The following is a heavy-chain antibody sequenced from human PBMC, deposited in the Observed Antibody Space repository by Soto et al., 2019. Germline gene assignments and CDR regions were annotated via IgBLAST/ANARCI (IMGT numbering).Heavy chain of an antibody. CDR3: ARGQVVAAQH. V-gene: IGHV4-30-2*01. D-gene: IGHD2-15*01. CDR1: GGSISSGGYS. J-gene: IGHJ4*02. Sequence: QLQLQESGSGLVKPSQTLSLTCAVSGGSISSGGYSWSWIRQPPGKGLEWIGYIYHSGSTYYNPSLQGRVTISGARSKNQFSLKLSSVTAADTAVYYCARGQVVAAQHWGQGTLVTVSS. CDR2: IYHSGST.